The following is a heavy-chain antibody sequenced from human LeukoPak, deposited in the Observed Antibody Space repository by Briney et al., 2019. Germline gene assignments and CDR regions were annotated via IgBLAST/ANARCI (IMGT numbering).Heavy chain of an antibody. D-gene: IGHD5-12*01. CDR2: INTDGSST. CDR3: ARDRGYSPDY. V-gene: IGHV3-74*01. CDR1: GFTFSSNP. J-gene: IGHJ4*02. Sequence: PGWSLRLSRAASGFTFSSNPMAWVRQAPGKGLVWVSRINTDGSSTTYADSVKGRFTISRDNAKNTLYLQMNSLRAEDTAVYYCARDRGYSPDYWGQGTLVTVSS.